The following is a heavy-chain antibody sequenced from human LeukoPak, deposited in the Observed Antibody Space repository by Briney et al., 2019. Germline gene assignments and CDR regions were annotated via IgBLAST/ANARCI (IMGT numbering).Heavy chain of an antibody. V-gene: IGHV1-2*02. CDR3: ARVPNYYDSSGFWFDP. D-gene: IGHD3-22*01. CDR2: INPNSGGT. J-gene: IGHJ5*02. CDR1: GYTFTGYY. Sequence: ASVKVSCKASGYTFTGYYMHWVRQAPGQGLEWMGWINPNSGGTNYAQKFQGRVTMTRDTSISTAYMELSRLRSDDTAVYYFARVPNYYDSSGFWFDPWGQGTLVTVSS.